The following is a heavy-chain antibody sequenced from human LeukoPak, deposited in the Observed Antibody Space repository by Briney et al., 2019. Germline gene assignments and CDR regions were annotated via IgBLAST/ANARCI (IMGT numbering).Heavy chain of an antibody. D-gene: IGHD3-10*01. V-gene: IGHV4-59*08. Sequence: SETLSLTCTVSGGSIGSYYWSWIRQPPGKGLEWIGYIYYSGSTNYNPSLKSRVTISVDTSKNQFSLKLSSVTAADTAVYYCARQSILWFGEFDYWGQGTLVTVSS. CDR2: IYYSGST. J-gene: IGHJ4*02. CDR3: ARQSILWFGEFDY. CDR1: GGSIGSYY.